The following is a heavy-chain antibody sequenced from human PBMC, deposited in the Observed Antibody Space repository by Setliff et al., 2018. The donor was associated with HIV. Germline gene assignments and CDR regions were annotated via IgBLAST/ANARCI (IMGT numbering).Heavy chain of an antibody. CDR1: GFTFNYAW. CDR2: IKSKIDAETT. D-gene: IGHD2-21*01. CDR3: TADLTDPPAYGPDY. V-gene: IGHV3-15*01. J-gene: IGHJ4*02. Sequence: LRLSCAASGFTFNYAWMGWVRQAPGKGLEWVGRIKSKIDAETTDYAAPVKGRFTISRDDSKNTVYLQLNSLKTEDTAMYYCTADLTDPPAYGPDYWGQGTLVTVSS.